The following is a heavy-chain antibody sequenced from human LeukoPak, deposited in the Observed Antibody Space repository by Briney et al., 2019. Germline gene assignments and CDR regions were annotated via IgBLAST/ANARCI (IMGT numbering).Heavy chain of an antibody. V-gene: IGHV3-11*01. CDR3: AKEEMDTADY. J-gene: IGHJ4*02. Sequence: GGSLRLSCAASGFTFSDYYMSWIRQAPGKGLEWVSYISSGGITIYYADSVKGRFTVSRDNAKNSLYLQMNSLRAEDTAVYYCAKEEMDTADYWGQGTLVTVSS. CDR2: ISSGGITI. D-gene: IGHD5-18*01. CDR1: GFTFSDYY.